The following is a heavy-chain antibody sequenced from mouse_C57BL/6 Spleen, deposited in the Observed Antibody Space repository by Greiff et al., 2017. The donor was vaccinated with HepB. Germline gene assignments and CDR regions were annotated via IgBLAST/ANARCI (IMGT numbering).Heavy chain of an antibody. V-gene: IGHV1-52*01. Sequence: VQLQQPGAELVRPGSSVKLSCKASGYTFTSYWMHWVKQRPIKGLEWIGNIDPSDSETHYNQKFKDKATLTVDKSSRTAYMQLSSLTSEDSAVYYCARRYGNYLHWYFDVWGTGTTVTVSS. CDR2: IDPSDSET. CDR1: GYTFTSYW. CDR3: ARRYGNYLHWYFDV. D-gene: IGHD2-10*02. J-gene: IGHJ1*03.